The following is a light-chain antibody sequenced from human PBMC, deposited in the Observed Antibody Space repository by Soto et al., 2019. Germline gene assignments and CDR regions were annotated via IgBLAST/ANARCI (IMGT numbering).Light chain of an antibody. CDR3: SSFTIVSTLV. V-gene: IGLV2-14*01. CDR1: SSNIGNNY. Sequence: QSVLTQSPSVSAAPGQKVTISCSGSSSNIGNNYVSWYQHHPDKAPKLLLYEVSNRPSGVSDRFSGSKSGNTASLTISGLQPEDEADYYCSSFTIVSTLVFGGGTKLTVL. CDR2: EVS. J-gene: IGLJ3*02.